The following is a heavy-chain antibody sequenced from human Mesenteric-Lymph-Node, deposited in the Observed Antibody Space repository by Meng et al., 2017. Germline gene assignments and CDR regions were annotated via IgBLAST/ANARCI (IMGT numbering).Heavy chain of an antibody. CDR2: IYYSGSN. J-gene: IGHJ4*02. CDR3: GRDQGRQLINH. D-gene: IGHD1-1*01. CDR1: GGSISSYS. V-gene: IGHV4-59*01. Sequence: VQLQESGPGLVKPAETLSLTCTVSGGSISSYSCGWLRQPPGKGLEWIGYIYYSGSNNYHPSLKSRVTISVDTSKNQFSLKLSSVTAADTAVYYCGRDQGRQLINHWGQGTLVTVSS.